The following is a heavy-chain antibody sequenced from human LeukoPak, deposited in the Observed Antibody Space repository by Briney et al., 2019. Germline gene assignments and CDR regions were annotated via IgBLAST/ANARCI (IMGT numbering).Heavy chain of an antibody. D-gene: IGHD4-17*01. CDR2: INPSGGST. V-gene: IGHV1-46*01. CDR1: GYTFTSYY. J-gene: IGHJ5*02. Sequence: ASVKVSCKASGYTFTSYYMRWVRQAPGQGLEWMGIINPSGGSTSYAQKFQGRVTMTRDMSTSTVYMELSSLRSEDTAVYYCARGRYRYGDYYPWGQGTLVTVSS. CDR3: ARGRYRYGDYYP.